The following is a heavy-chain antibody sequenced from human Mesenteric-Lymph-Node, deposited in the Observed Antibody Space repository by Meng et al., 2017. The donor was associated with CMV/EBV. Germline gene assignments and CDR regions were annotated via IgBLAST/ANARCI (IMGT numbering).Heavy chain of an antibody. D-gene: IGHD6-13*01. V-gene: IGHV3-23*01. J-gene: IGHJ5*02. CDR2: ISGSGDYT. CDR1: GFTFSSYA. Sequence: GESLKISCAASGFTFSSYAMGWVRQAPGKGLEWVSVISGSGDYTYYAESVKGRFTISRDSAENSLYLQMTSLTVEDTAVYYCATSDDAAGTSWGQGTLVTVSS. CDR3: ATSDDAAGTS.